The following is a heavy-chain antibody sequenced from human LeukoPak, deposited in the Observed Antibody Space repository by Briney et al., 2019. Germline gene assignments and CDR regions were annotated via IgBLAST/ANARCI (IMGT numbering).Heavy chain of an antibody. CDR2: IGAYNGNT. Sequence: ASVKVSCKASGYTFTSSGISWVRQAPGQGLEWMGWIGAYNGNTNYAQKLQGRVTMTTDTSTSTAYMELRSLTYDDTAVYYCARGSAQASFDPWGQGTLVTVSS. V-gene: IGHV1-18*01. J-gene: IGHJ5*02. CDR3: ARGSAQASFDP. CDR1: GYTFTSSG. D-gene: IGHD1-26*01.